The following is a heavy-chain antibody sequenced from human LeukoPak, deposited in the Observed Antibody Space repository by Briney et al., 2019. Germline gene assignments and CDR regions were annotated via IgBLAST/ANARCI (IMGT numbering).Heavy chain of an antibody. D-gene: IGHD3-22*01. Sequence: SQTLSLTCTVSGGSISSGGYYWSWIRQPPGKGLEWIGYINHSGSTYYNPSLKSRVTISVDRSKNQFSLKLSSVTAADTAVYYCARADYYDSSAPIIGAFDIWGQGTMVTVSS. J-gene: IGHJ3*02. CDR1: GGSISSGGYY. CDR2: INHSGST. CDR3: ARADYYDSSAPIIGAFDI. V-gene: IGHV4-30-2*01.